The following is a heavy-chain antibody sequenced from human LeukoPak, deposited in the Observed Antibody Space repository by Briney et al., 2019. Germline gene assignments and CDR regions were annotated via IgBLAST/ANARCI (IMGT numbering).Heavy chain of an antibody. V-gene: IGHV3-23*01. CDR1: GFTFSSYA. Sequence: PPGGSLRLSCAASGFTFSSYAMSWVRQAPGKGLEWVSAISGGGGATYYAFSVKGRITISRDNSKSTLYLQMSSLRDEDTAVYCCAKDSSSSPYYFDYWGQGTLVTVSS. CDR3: AKDSSSSPYYFDY. J-gene: IGHJ4*02. CDR2: ISGGGGAT. D-gene: IGHD6-6*01.